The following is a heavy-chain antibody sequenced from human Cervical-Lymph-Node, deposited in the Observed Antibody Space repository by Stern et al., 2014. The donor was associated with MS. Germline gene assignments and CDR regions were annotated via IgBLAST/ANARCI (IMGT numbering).Heavy chain of an antibody. J-gene: IGHJ4*02. V-gene: IGHV4-30-2*01. CDR1: GDSISSGGYS. CDR2: MYHSGRS. CDR3: ARGLYSSSSVWAY. D-gene: IGHD6-6*01. Sequence: QVQLQESGSGLVKPSQTLSLTCAVSGDSISSGGYSWSWIRQPPGKGLEWIGYMYHSGRSSYNPPLKSRVTISVDRSKNQFSLRLSSVTAADTAVYYCARGLYSSSSVWAYWGQGTLVTVSS.